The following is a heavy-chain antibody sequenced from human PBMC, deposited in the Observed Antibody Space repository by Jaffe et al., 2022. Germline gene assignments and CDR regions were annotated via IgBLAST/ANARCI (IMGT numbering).Heavy chain of an antibody. J-gene: IGHJ6*03. D-gene: IGHD3-3*01. CDR3: ARVDGIWSGYYTLHYYYYYMDV. Sequence: EVQLVESGGGLVQPGGSLRLSCAASGFTFSSYWMSWVRQAPGKGLEWVANIKQDGSEKYYVDSVKGRFTISRDNAKNSLYLQMNSLRAEDTAVYYCARVDGIWSGYYTLHYYYYYMDVWGKGTTVTVSS. V-gene: IGHV3-7*01. CDR2: IKQDGSEK. CDR1: GFTFSSYW.